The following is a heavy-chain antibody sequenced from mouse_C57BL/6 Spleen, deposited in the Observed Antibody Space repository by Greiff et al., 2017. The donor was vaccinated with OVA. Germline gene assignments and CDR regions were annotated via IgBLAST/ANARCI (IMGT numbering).Heavy chain of an antibody. CDR2: IYPRSGNT. CDR1: GYTFTSYG. J-gene: IGHJ2*01. CDR3: ANYYGSSPLDY. D-gene: IGHD1-1*01. Sequence: VQGVESGAELARPGASVKLSCKASGYTFTSYGISWVKQRTGQGLEWIGEIYPRSGNTYYNEKFKGKATLTADKSSSTAYMELRSLTSEDSAVYFCANYYGSSPLDYWGQGTTLTVSS. V-gene: IGHV1-81*01.